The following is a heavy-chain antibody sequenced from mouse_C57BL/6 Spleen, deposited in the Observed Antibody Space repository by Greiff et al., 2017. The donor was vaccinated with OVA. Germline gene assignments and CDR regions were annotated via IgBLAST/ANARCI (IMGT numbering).Heavy chain of an antibody. V-gene: IGHV1-82*01. CDR2: IYPGDGDT. J-gene: IGHJ2*01. CDR1: GYAFSSSW. D-gene: IGHD2-4*01. Sequence: VQGVESGPELVKPGASVKISCKASGYAFSSSWMNWVKQRPGKGLEWIGRIYPGDGDTNYNGKFKGKATLTADKSSSTAYMQLSSLTSEDSAVYFCARPYDYEGDFDYWGQGTTLTVSS. CDR3: ARPYDYEGDFDY.